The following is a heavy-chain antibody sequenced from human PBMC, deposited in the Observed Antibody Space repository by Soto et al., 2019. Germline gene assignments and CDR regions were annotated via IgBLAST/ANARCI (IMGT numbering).Heavy chain of an antibody. J-gene: IGHJ4*02. CDR2: IYYSGST. Sequence: SETLSLTCTVSGGSISSYYWTWIRQPPGKGLEWIGYIYYSGSTNCNPSLKSRVTISVDTSKNQFSLKLSSVTAADTAVYYCARRYGSAIDYWGQGALVTVSS. CDR1: GGSISSYY. D-gene: IGHD1-26*01. V-gene: IGHV4-59*08. CDR3: ARRYGSAIDY.